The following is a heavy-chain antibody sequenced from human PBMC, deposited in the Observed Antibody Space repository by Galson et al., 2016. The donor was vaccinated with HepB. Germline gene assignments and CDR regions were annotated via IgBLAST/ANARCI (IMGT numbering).Heavy chain of an antibody. D-gene: IGHD1-26*01. CDR2: IYYSGTT. J-gene: IGHJ2*01. V-gene: IGHV4-59*01. CDR3: ARGVGARGLYYWSFDL. CDR1: GGSISSYY. Sequence: SETLSLTCTVSGGSISSYYWSWIRQPPGKGLEWIGYIYYSGTTKYNPSLKSRVTISVDTSKNQFSLKLRSVTAADTAVSYCARGVGARGLYYWSFDLWGRGTLVTVSS.